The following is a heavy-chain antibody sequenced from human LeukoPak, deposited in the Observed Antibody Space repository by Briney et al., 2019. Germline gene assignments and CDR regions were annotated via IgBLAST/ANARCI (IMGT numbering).Heavy chain of an antibody. CDR1: GFTFSSYS. J-gene: IGHJ6*03. D-gene: IGHD3-3*01. CDR3: ARAPRDFWSIVRYYYMDV. CDR2: INHSGST. V-gene: IGHV4-34*01. Sequence: GSLRLSCAASGFTFSSYSMNWVRQPPGKGLEWIGEINHSGSTNYSPSLKSRVTILVDTSKNEFSLKLSSVTAADTAVYYCARAPRDFWSIVRYYYMDVWGKGTTVTVSS.